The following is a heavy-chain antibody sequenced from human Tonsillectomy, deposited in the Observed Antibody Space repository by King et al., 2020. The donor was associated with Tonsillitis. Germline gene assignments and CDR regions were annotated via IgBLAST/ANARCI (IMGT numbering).Heavy chain of an antibody. CDR2: IKSKTDGGTT. J-gene: IGHJ4*02. CDR3: TTDPRGYSGYGLDY. CDR1: GFTFSNAW. D-gene: IGHD5-12*01. V-gene: IGHV3-15*01. Sequence: VQLVESGGGLVKPGGSLRLSCAASGFTFSNAWMSWVRQAPGKGLEWVGRIKSKTDGGTTDYAAPVKGRFIISRDDSKNTLYLQMNSLKTEDTAVYHCTTDPRGYSGYGLDYWGQGTLVTVSS.